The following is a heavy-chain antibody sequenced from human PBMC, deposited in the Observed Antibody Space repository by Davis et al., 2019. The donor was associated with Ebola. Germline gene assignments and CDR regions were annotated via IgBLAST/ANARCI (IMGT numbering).Heavy chain of an antibody. Sequence: MPSETLSLTCTVSGGSISSYYWSWIRQPPGKGLEWIGYIYYSGSTNYNPSLKSRVTISVDTPKNQFSLRLKSVTAADTAVYYCSDWNRWGQGTLVTVSS. CDR1: GGSISSYY. D-gene: IGHD1-1*01. V-gene: IGHV4-59*03. CDR3: SDWNR. J-gene: IGHJ4*02. CDR2: IYYSGST.